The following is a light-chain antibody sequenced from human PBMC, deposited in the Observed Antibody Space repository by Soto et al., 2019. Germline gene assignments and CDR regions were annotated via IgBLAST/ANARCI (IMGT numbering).Light chain of an antibody. CDR3: QQSYNTWT. J-gene: IGKJ1*01. CDR1: QRTSTY. CDR2: GAS. Sequence: DIQMTQSPSSLSASVGDRVTITCRASQRTSTYLNWYQQKPGKAPKLLIYGASSLQNGVPSRFSGGGSGTDFTLTINGLQPEDFATYYCQQSYNTWTFGQGTKVEVK. V-gene: IGKV1-39*01.